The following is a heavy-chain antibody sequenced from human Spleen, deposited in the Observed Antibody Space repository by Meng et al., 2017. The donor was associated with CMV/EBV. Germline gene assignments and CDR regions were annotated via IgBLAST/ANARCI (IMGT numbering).Heavy chain of an antibody. V-gene: IGHV1-69*05. D-gene: IGHD2-2*01. CDR1: GGTFSSYA. CDR3: ARGESDCSSTSCYPIYYGMDV. Sequence: SVKVSCKASGGTFSSYAISWVRQAPGQGLEWMGGIIPIFGTANYAQKFQGRVTITTDESTSTAYMELSSLRSEDTAVYYCARGESDCSSTSCYPIYYGMDVWGQGTTVTVSS. J-gene: IGHJ6*02. CDR2: IIPIFGTA.